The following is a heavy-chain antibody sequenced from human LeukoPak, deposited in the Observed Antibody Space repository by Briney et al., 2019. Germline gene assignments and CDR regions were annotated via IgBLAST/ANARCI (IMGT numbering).Heavy chain of an antibody. D-gene: IGHD3/OR15-3a*01. CDR3: ARDDFSAPELFDY. J-gene: IGHJ4*02. CDR1: GFTFTAYA. Sequence: GGSLRLSCATSGFTFTAYAMHWVRQAPGKGLEWVTLISSDGNNKYYADSVKGRFTVSRDSSDNTLYLQMDSLLPDDTAVYYCARDDFSAPELFDYWGQGTLVTVSS. CDR2: ISSDGNNK. V-gene: IGHV3-30-3*01.